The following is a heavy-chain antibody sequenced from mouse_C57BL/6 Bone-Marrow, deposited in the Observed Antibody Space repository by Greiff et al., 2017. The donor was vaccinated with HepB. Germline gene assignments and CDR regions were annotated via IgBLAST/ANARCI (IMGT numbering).Heavy chain of an antibody. CDR3: ALYDYAWFAY. J-gene: IGHJ3*01. D-gene: IGHD2-4*01. V-gene: IGHV1-81*01. Sequence: QVQLKQSGAELARPGASVKLSCKASGYTFTSYGISWVKQRTGQGLEWIGEIYPRSGNTYYNEKFKGKATLTADKSSSTAYMELRSLTSEYSVVYFCALYDYAWFAYWGQGTLVTVSA. CDR2: IYPRSGNT. CDR1: GYTFTSYG.